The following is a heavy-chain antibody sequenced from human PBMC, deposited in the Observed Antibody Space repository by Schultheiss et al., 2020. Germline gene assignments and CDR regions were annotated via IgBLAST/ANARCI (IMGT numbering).Heavy chain of an antibody. Sequence: GESLKISCAASGFTFRNYGMHWVRQAPGKGLEWVSSISSSSSYIYYADSVKGRFTISRDNAKNSLYLQMNSLRAEDTAVYYCARGVNDFWSGYLNWFDPWGQGTLVTVSS. CDR1: GFTFRNYG. V-gene: IGHV3-21*01. D-gene: IGHD3-3*01. J-gene: IGHJ5*02. CDR2: ISSSSSYI. CDR3: ARGVNDFWSGYLNWFDP.